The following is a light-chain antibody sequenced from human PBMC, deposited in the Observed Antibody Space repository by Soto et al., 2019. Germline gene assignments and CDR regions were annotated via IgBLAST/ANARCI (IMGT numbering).Light chain of an antibody. Sequence: EIVLTQSPGTLSLSPGERATLSCRASQSVSSSYLAWYQQKPGQAPRLLIYGASSRATGIPDRFSGSGYETNFTITISRLEPDDFAVYYCPQYGSSPRTFGQGTKVEIK. CDR3: PQYGSSPRT. CDR1: QSVSSSY. J-gene: IGKJ1*01. CDR2: GAS. V-gene: IGKV3-20*01.